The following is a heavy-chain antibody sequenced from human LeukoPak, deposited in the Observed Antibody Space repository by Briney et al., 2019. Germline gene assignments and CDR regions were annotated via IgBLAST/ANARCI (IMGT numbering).Heavy chain of an antibody. CDR1: GFTVSSNY. J-gene: IGHJ6*02. CDR2: IYSGGST. D-gene: IGHD3-10*01. V-gene: IGHV3-66*01. CDR3: ARDRPYGSGEQTYGMDV. Sequence: PGGSLRLSCAASGFTVSSNYMSWVRQAPGKGLEWVSVIYSGGSTYYADSVKGRFTISRDNSKNTLYLQMNSLRAEDTAVYYCARDRPYGSGEQTYGMDVWGQGTTVTVSS.